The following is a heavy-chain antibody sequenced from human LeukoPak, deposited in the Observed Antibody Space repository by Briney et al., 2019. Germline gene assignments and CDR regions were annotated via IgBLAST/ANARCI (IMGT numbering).Heavy chain of an antibody. J-gene: IGHJ4*02. Sequence: LGESLKISCKGSGYNFSNYWISWVRQMPGNGREWMGIVYPGDSDARYSPSFQGQVTISADKTISTAYLQWSSLKASDTAMYYCARKRGYSYEFDYWGQGTLVTVSS. V-gene: IGHV5-51*01. CDR2: VYPGDSDA. CDR3: ARKRGYSYEFDY. D-gene: IGHD5-18*01. CDR1: GYNFSNYW.